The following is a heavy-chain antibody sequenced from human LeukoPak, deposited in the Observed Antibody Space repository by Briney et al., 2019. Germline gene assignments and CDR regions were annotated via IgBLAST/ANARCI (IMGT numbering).Heavy chain of an antibody. Sequence: ASVKVSCKASGYTFASYGISWVRQAPGQGLEWMGWISAYNGNTNYAQKLQGRVTMTTDTSTSTAYMELRSLRSDDTAVYYCARGPSGLTVTAEAAYYYYGMDVWGQGTTVTVSS. CDR2: ISAYNGNT. J-gene: IGHJ6*02. CDR1: GYTFASYG. D-gene: IGHD4-17*01. CDR3: ARGPSGLTVTAEAAYYYYGMDV. V-gene: IGHV1-18*01.